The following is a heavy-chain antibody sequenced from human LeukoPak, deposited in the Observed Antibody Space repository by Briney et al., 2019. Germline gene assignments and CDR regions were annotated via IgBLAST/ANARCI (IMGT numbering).Heavy chain of an antibody. CDR1: GYTLTELS. Sequence: ASVKASCKVSGYTLTELSMHWVRQAPGKGLEWMGGFDPEDGKTIYAQKFQGRVTMTEDTSTDTAYMELSSLRSEDTAVYYCTTDRSRSRYGDYSGMDVWGQGTTVTVSS. V-gene: IGHV1-24*01. D-gene: IGHD4-17*01. CDR2: FDPEDGKT. CDR3: TTDRSRSRYGDYSGMDV. J-gene: IGHJ6*02.